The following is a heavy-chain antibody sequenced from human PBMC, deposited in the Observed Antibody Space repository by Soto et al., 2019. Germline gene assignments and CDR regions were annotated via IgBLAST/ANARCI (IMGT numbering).Heavy chain of an antibody. CDR1: GGTFSSYA. Sequence: ASVKVSCKASGGTFSSYAISWVRQAPGQGLEWMGGIIPIFGTANYAQKFQGRVTITADKSTSTAYMELSSLRAEDTAVYYCARDGHFTIPLGMDVWGQGTTVTVSS. V-gene: IGHV1-69*06. D-gene: IGHD3-3*01. CDR3: ARDGHFTIPLGMDV. J-gene: IGHJ6*02. CDR2: IIPIFGTA.